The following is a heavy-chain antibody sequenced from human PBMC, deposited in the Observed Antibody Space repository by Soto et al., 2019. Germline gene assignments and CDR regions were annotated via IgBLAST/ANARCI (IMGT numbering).Heavy chain of an antibody. D-gene: IGHD3-22*01. CDR2: ISSSAGYM. CDR1: GFIFGYFG. CDR3: ARVTGSNYYSIDY. V-gene: IGHV3-21*01. Sequence: GGSLRLSCAASGFIFGYFGMNWVRQAPGKGLEWVSSISSSAGYMYYADSVKGRFTISRDNSKNSLYLQMNSLRDEDTAVYYCARVTGSNYYSIDYWGQGTLVTVSS. J-gene: IGHJ4*02.